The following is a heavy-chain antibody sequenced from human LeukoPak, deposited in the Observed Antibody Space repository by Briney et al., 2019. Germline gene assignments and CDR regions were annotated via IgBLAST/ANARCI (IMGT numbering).Heavy chain of an antibody. D-gene: IGHD6-6*01. V-gene: IGHV3-23*01. CDR2: TSATGSTT. Sequence: GGSLRLSCAASGFTFSTYAMTWVRQAPGKVLESVSLTSATGSTTYYAESVRGRFTISRDNSKNTLYLQMNTLRVEDTAVYYCARSSIAAPRHKEYFQHWGQGTLVTVSS. J-gene: IGHJ1*01. CDR1: GFTFSTYA. CDR3: ARSSIAAPRHKEYFQH.